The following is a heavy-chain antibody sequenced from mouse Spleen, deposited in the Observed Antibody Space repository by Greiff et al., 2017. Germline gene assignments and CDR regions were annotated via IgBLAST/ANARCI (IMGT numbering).Heavy chain of an antibody. V-gene: IGHV5-9-3*01. CDR3: ARHETMITHFDY. J-gene: IGHJ2*01. Sequence: EVQVVESGGGLVKLGGSLKLSCAASGFTFSSYAMSWVRQTPEKRLEWVATISSGGGNTYYPDSVKGRFTISRDNAKNTLYLQMSSLKSEDTAKYYCARHETMITHFDYWGQGTTLTVSS. D-gene: IGHD2-4*01. CDR1: GFTFSSYA. CDR2: ISSGGGNT.